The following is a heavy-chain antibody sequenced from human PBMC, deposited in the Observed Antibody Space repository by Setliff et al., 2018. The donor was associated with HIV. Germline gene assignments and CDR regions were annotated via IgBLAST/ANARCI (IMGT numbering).Heavy chain of an antibody. V-gene: IGHV1-69*13. CDR3: ARIPNHSSGFDY. CDR2: IVPILNTG. CDR1: GGTFRSHE. D-gene: IGHD3-22*01. Sequence: SVKVSCKASGGTFRSHEISWVRQAPGQGLEWMGGIVPILNTGNYAPRFQGRVTITADESTTTAYMELSSLRSEDTAVYYCARIPNHSSGFDYWGQGTPVTVPQ. J-gene: IGHJ4*02.